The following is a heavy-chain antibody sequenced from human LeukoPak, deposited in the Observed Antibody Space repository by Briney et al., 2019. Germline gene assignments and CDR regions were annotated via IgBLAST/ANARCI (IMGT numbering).Heavy chain of an antibody. CDR2: ISGSGGST. V-gene: IGHV3-23*01. Sequence: GGSLRLSCAVSGFTFSSYAMSWVRQVPGKGLEWVSAISGSGGSTYYADSVKGRFTISRDNSKNTLYLQMNSLRAEDTAVYYCANVRLPNYYDSSGYYYGFDYWGQGTLVTVSS. J-gene: IGHJ4*02. D-gene: IGHD3-22*01. CDR1: GFTFSSYA. CDR3: ANVRLPNYYDSSGYYYGFDY.